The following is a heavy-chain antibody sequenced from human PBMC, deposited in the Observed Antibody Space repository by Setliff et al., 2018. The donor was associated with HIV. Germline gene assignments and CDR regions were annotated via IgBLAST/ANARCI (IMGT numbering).Heavy chain of an antibody. Sequence: SETLSLTCSVSGGSIRSHWSWIWQPPGKGLEWVSYIHYSGSTKYNSSLKRRVTMSIDTSKNQFSLKLSSATAADTAIYYCARVDRVESAFDIWGQGAMVTVSS. CDR3: ARVDRVESAFDI. J-gene: IGHJ3*02. CDR2: IHYSGST. D-gene: IGHD2-15*01. CDR1: GGSIRSH. V-gene: IGHV4-59*11.